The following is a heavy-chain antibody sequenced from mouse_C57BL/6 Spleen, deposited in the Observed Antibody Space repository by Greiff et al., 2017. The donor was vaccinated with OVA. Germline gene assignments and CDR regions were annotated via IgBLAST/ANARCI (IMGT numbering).Heavy chain of an antibody. Sequence: QVQLQQPGAELVKPGASVKLSCTASGYTFTSYWMQWVKQRPGQGLEWIGVIDPSDSYTNYNQKFKGKATLTVDTSSSTAYMQLSSLTSGDSSVDYGARGSTVVASLYFDVWGKGTTVTVSS. V-gene: IGHV1-50*01. CDR1: GYTFTSYW. CDR3: ARGSTVVASLYFDV. D-gene: IGHD1-1*01. J-gene: IGHJ1*03. CDR2: IDPSDSYT.